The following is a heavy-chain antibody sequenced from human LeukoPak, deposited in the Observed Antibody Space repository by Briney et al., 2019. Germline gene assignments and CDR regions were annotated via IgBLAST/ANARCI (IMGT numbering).Heavy chain of an antibody. CDR2: INPNSGGT. V-gene: IGHV1-2*06. CDR3: ARGAVMSRGFDY. J-gene: IGHJ4*02. D-gene: IGHD2/OR15-2a*01. CDR1: GYTFTGYY. Sequence: ASVKVPCKASGYTFTGYYMHWVRQAPGQGLEWMGRINPNSGGTNYAQKFQGRVTMTRDTSISTAYMELSRLRSDDTAVYYCARGAVMSRGFDYWGQGTLVTVSS.